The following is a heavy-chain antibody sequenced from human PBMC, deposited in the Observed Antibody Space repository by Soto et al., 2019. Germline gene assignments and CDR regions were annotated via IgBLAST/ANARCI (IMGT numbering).Heavy chain of an antibody. CDR1: GFTLSSYW. J-gene: IGHJ4*02. D-gene: IGHD6-19*01. CDR2: TRQDGGQS. V-gene: IGHV3-7*01. Sequence: GGSLRLSCEASGFTLSSYWMSWIRQAPGKGLEWVANTRQDGGQSYLVDSVQGRFTISRDNAKNSVYLQMNGLRAEDTAVYYRVRDGSTGSHFDSWGQGTLVTVSS. CDR3: VRDGSTGSHFDS.